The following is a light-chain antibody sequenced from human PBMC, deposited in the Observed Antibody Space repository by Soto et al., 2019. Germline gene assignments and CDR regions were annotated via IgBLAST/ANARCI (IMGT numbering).Light chain of an antibody. J-gene: IGKJ2*01. CDR2: DAS. CDR3: QQRSNWLYT. CDR1: QSVSSY. V-gene: IGKV3-11*01. Sequence: EIVLTQSPATLSLSPGERATLSCRASQSVSSYLAWYQQKPGQAPRLLIYDASNRATGIPARVSGSGSGTXXXXXXXXXXXXXXAVYYCQQRSNWLYTFGQWTKLEIK.